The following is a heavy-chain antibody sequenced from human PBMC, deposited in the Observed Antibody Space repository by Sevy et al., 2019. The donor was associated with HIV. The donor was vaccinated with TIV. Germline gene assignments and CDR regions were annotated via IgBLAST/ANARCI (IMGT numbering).Heavy chain of an antibody. CDR2: IYDGGTT. D-gene: IGHD5-18*01. J-gene: IGHJ4*02. CDR1: GAAVSGYF. V-gene: IGHV4-59*02. CDR3: ARGLQLWLGHFDY. Sequence: SETLSLTCAVSGAAVSGYFWSWVRQPPGKGLEWLGYIYDGGTTNYNPSLDSRLTISVETSKNQFSLTLSSVTAADTAVYYCARGLQLWLGHFDYWGQGTLVTVSS.